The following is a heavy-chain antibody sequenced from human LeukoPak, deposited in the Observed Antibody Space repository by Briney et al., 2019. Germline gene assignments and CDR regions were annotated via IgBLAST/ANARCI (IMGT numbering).Heavy chain of an antibody. V-gene: IGHV3-48*04. Sequence: PGGSLRLSCVASGFTFDTYSMNWIRQAPGKGLEWTSYITDDSKTMYYADSVKGRFTISRDNAKNSLYLQMNSLRAEDTAVYYCARGLTSYGIVDTEPWGQGTLVTVSS. CDR3: ARGLTSYGIVDTEP. CDR2: ITDDSKTM. D-gene: IGHD5-18*01. CDR1: GFTFDTYS. J-gene: IGHJ4*02.